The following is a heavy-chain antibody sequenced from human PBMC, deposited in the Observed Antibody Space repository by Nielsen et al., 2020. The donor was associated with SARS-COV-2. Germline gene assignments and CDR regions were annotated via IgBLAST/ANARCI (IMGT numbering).Heavy chain of an antibody. Sequence: GESLKISCAASGFTFSSYAMSWVRQAPGKGLEWVSAISGSGGSTYYADSVKGRFTISRDNSKNTLYLQMNSLRAEDTAVYYCAKSPIAVAVIFCDYWGQGTLVTVSS. CDR2: ISGSGGST. CDR1: GFTFSSYA. D-gene: IGHD6-19*01. V-gene: IGHV3-23*01. J-gene: IGHJ4*02. CDR3: AKSPIAVAVIFCDY.